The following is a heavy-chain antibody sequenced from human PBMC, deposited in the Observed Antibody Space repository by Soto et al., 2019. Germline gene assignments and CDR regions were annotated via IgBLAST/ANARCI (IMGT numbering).Heavy chain of an antibody. D-gene: IGHD2-2*01. CDR2: INHSGST. V-gene: IGHV4-34*01. Sequence: QVQLQQWGAGLLKPSETLSLTCAVYGGSFSGYYWSWIRQPPGKGLEWIGEINHSGSTNYNPSLKRRVTISVDTSKNQFSLKLSSVTAADTAVYYCARDVDIVVVPAADTPYGMDVWGQGTTVTVSS. J-gene: IGHJ6*02. CDR1: GGSFSGYY. CDR3: ARDVDIVVVPAADTPYGMDV.